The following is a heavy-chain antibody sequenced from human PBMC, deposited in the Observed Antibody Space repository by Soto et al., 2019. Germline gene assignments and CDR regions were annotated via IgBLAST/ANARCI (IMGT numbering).Heavy chain of an antibody. CDR3: ARGIRGMVRGVQYGMDV. CDR1: GGSISSGGYY. V-gene: IGHV4-31*03. Sequence: QVQLQESGPGLVKPSQTLSLTCTVSGGSISSGGYYWSWIRQHPGKGLEWIGYIYYSGSTYYNPSLKSRVTISVDTSKNQFSLKLSSVTAADTAVYYCARGIRGMVRGVQYGMDVWGQGTTVTVSS. CDR2: IYYSGST. D-gene: IGHD3-10*01. J-gene: IGHJ6*02.